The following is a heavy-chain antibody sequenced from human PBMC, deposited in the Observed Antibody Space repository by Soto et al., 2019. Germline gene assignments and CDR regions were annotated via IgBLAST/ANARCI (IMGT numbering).Heavy chain of an antibody. D-gene: IGHD3-10*01. Sequence: EVQLVESGGGLVQPGGSLRLSCAASGFTFSSYDMHWVRQATGKGLEWVSAIGTAGDTYYPGSVKGRFTISRENAKNSLYLQMNSLRAEDTAVYYCARGTITMVRGVTLYYYGMDVWGRGTTVTVSS. J-gene: IGHJ6*02. V-gene: IGHV3-13*01. CDR3: ARGTITMVRGVTLYYYGMDV. CDR2: IGTAGDT. CDR1: GFTFSSYD.